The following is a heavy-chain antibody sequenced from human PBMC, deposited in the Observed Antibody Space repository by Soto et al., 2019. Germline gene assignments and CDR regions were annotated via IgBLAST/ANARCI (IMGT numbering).Heavy chain of an antibody. V-gene: IGHV1-18*01. CDR1: GFTFSNYG. Sequence: ASVKVSCKASGFTFSNYGLNWVRQAPGQGLEWMGWASANNGHTNYAQNLQGRVSMTTDTSTSTAYMELRGLTFDDTAVYYCARDIESVTAKHFFYYYAMDVWGQGTTVTASS. J-gene: IGHJ6*02. CDR2: ASANNGHT. D-gene: IGHD2-8*01. CDR3: ARDIESVTAKHFFYYYAMDV.